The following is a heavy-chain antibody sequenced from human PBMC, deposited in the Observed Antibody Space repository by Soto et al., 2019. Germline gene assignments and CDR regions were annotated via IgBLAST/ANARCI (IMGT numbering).Heavy chain of an antibody. Sequence: SETLSLTCTVSGGSISSYYWSWIRQPPGKGLEWIGYIYYSGSTNYNLSLKSRVTISVDTSKNQFSLKLSSVTAADTAVYYCARVRGYCSGGSCCSGLERVNWFDPWGQGTLVTAPQ. J-gene: IGHJ5*02. V-gene: IGHV4-59*01. CDR1: GGSISSYY. D-gene: IGHD2-15*01. CDR2: IYYSGST. CDR3: ARVRGYCSGGSCCSGLERVNWFDP.